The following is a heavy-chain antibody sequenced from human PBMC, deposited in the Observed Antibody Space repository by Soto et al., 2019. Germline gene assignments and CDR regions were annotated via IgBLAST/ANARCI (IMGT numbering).Heavy chain of an antibody. Sequence: ASVKVSCKASGGTFSSYAISWVRQAPGQGLEWMGGIIPIFGTANYAQKSQGRVTITADESTSTAYMELSSLRSEDTAVYYCACDSSGYYSATDYWGQGTLVTVSS. V-gene: IGHV1-69*13. CDR3: ACDSSGYYSATDY. J-gene: IGHJ4*02. D-gene: IGHD3-22*01. CDR2: IIPIFGTA. CDR1: GGTFSSYA.